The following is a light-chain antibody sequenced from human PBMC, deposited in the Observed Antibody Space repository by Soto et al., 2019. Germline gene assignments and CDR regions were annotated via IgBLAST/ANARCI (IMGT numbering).Light chain of an antibody. CDR1: QGISNY. V-gene: IGKV1-27*01. CDR2: AAS. J-gene: IGKJ4*01. Sequence: DIQMTQSPSSLSASVGDRVTITCRASQGISNYLAWYQQIPGKVPKLLISAASTLQSGVPSRFSGSGSGTAFTLTISSLQAEDVETYYCQKYTNVPAFGGGTKVEIK. CDR3: QKYTNVPA.